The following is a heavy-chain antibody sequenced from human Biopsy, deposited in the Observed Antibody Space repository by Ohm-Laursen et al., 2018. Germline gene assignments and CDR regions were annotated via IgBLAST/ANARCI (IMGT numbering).Heavy chain of an antibody. CDR3: ATKLTGYFHH. Sequence: SVKVSCKAPEGTFSNYGVNWVRQAPGQGLEWLGGNIPILGTGNYAQKFQDRVTVVADTSKSTATMELRSLRSDDTAVYYCATKLTGYFHHWGQGTLVIVSS. CDR1: EGTFSNYG. CDR2: NIPILGTG. J-gene: IGHJ1*01. V-gene: IGHV1-69*06. D-gene: IGHD3-9*01.